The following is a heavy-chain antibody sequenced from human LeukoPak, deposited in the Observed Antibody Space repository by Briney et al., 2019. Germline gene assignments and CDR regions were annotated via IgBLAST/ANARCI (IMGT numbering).Heavy chain of an antibody. J-gene: IGHJ6*02. D-gene: IGHD3-3*01. Sequence: ASVKVSCKASGYTFTSYDINWVRQATGQGLEWMGWMNPNSGNTGYAQKFQGRVTMTRNTSISTAYMELSSLRSKDTAVYYCARLEYDFWSGYYREYYYYYYGMDVWGQGTTVTVSS. CDR1: GYTFTSYD. V-gene: IGHV1-8*01. CDR2: MNPNSGNT. CDR3: ARLEYDFWSGYYREYYYYYYGMDV.